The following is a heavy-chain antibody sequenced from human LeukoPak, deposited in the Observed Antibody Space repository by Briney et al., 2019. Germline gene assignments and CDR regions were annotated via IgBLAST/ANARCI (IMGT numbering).Heavy chain of an antibody. V-gene: IGHV3-23*01. D-gene: IGHD3-10*01. CDR2: ISGSGDIT. J-gene: IGHJ4*02. CDR3: AARPGDLAVPFDY. CDR1: GFAFNTYA. Sequence: PGGSLRLSCAASGFAFNTYAMHWVRQAPGKGLEWVSLISGSGDITYYAHSLKDRFTISRDNSKNTLYLQMHSLRAEDTAVYYCAARPGDLAVPFDYWGQGTLVTVSS.